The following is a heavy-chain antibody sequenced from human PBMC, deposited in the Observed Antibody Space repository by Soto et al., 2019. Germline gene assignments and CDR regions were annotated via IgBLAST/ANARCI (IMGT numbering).Heavy chain of an antibody. CDR1: GFTFSHFA. J-gene: IGHJ4*02. D-gene: IGHD6-6*01. CDR3: AREEYGQYYFDY. CDR2: ISYDGSNK. Sequence: QVQLEESGGGVVQPGRSLRLSCAASGFTFSHFAMHWVRQTPGKGLEWVAIISYDGSNKYCADSVEGRFTISRDNSKNTLYLQMNSLRAEDTAVYYCAREEYGQYYFDYWGQGSLVTVSS. V-gene: IGHV3-30-3*01.